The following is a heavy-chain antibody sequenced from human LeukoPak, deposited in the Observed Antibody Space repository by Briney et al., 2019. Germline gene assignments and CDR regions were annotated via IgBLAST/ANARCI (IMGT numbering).Heavy chain of an antibody. CDR3: ARHGRDGDYVAY. V-gene: IGHV4-39*01. Sequence: KTSETLSLTCTVSGGSISSSSYSWGWIRQPPGKGLEWIGSVYYSGGTYYNPSLKSRVTISVDTSKNQFSLKLSSVTAADTAVYYCARHGRDGDYVAYWGQGTLVTVSS. CDR2: VYYSGGT. D-gene: IGHD4-17*01. J-gene: IGHJ4*02. CDR1: GGSISSSSYS.